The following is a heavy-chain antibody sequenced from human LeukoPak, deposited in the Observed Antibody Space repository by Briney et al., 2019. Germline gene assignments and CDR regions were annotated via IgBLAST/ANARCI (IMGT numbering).Heavy chain of an antibody. CDR3: AKAVFEAGVFDY. Sequence: PGGSLRLSCAASGFTFDDYAMHWVRQAPGKGLEWVSGISWNSGSIGYADSVKGRFTISRDNAKNSLYLQMNSLRAEDTALYYCAKAVFEAGVFDYWGQGTLVTVSS. V-gene: IGHV3-9*01. CDR1: GFTFDDYA. CDR2: ISWNSGSI. J-gene: IGHJ4*02. D-gene: IGHD6-19*01.